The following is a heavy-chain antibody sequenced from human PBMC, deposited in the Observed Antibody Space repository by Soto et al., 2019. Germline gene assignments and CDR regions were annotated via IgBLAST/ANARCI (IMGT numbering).Heavy chain of an antibody. V-gene: IGHV1-18*04. CDR3: ARERLNTGWYGFDH. CDR1: GYTFSNCD. Sequence: ASVKVSCKTSGYTFSNCDFSCVRQAPGQGLEWMGWVSNKNGVTNYAEKFRDRVTMTTDTSTNTIYMELRSLRSDDTAVYFCARERLNTGWYGFDHWGQGTQVTVSS. D-gene: IGHD2-8*02. CDR2: VSNKNGVT. J-gene: IGHJ4*02.